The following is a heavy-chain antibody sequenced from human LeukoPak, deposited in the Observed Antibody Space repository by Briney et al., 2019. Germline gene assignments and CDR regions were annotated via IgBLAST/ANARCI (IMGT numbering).Heavy chain of an antibody. CDR3: ATARISHCSGGSCYPTHFDY. CDR1: GRSFSGYY. V-gene: IGHV4-34*01. J-gene: IGHJ4*02. D-gene: IGHD2-15*01. CDR2: VNHSGST. Sequence: SETLSLTCAVYGRSFSGYYWSWIRQPPGKGLEWIGEVNHSGSTNYNPSLKSRVTISVDTSKNQFSLKLSSVTAADTAVYYCATARISHCSGGSCYPTHFDYWGQGTLVTVSS.